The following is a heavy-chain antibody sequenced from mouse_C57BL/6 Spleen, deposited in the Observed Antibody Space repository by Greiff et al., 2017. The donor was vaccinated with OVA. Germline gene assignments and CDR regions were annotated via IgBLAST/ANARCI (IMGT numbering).Heavy chain of an antibody. J-gene: IGHJ3*01. D-gene: IGHD1-1*01. CDR1: GFTFSDYG. CDR2: ISSGSSTI. Sequence: EVQLVESGGGLVKPGGSLKLSCAASGFTFSDYGMHWVRQAPEKGLEWVAYISSGSSTIYYADTVKGRFTISRDNAKNTLFLQMTSLRSEDSAMYYCARCYYAWFAYWGQGTLVTVSA. CDR3: ARCYYAWFAY. V-gene: IGHV5-17*01.